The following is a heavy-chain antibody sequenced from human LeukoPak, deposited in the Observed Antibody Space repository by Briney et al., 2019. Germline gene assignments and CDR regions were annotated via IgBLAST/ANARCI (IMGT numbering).Heavy chain of an antibody. CDR2: ISGSGGST. D-gene: IGHD2-2*01. CDR3: AKAVVVVPAAIHTGYYFDY. CDR1: GFTFSSYA. J-gene: IGHJ4*02. V-gene: IGHV3-23*01. Sequence: PGGSLRLSCAASGFTFSSYAMSWVRQAPGKGLEWVSAISGSGGSTYYADSVKGRFTISRDNSKNTLYLQMNSLRAEDTAVYYCAKAVVVVPAAIHTGYYFDYWGQGTLVTISS.